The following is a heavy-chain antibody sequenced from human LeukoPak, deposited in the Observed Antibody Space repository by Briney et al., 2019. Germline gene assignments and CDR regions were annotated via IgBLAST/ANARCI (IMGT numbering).Heavy chain of an antibody. V-gene: IGHV1-69*13. Sequence: SVKVSCKASGGTFSSYGISWVRQAPGQGLEWMGGIIPIFGTANYAQKFQGRVTITADESTSTAYMELSSLRSEDTAVYYCARDTGYCSGGSCYSLSYWGQGTLVTVSS. CDR3: ARDTGYCSGGSCYSLSY. CDR2: IIPIFGTA. D-gene: IGHD2-15*01. J-gene: IGHJ4*02. CDR1: GGTFSSYG.